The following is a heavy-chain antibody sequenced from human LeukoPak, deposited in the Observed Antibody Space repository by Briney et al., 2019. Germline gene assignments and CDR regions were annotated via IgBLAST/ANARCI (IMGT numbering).Heavy chain of an antibody. V-gene: IGHV3-48*03. J-gene: IGHJ6*02. D-gene: IGHD2-2*03. Sequence: GGSLRLSCAASGFTFSRYEMNWVRQAPGKGLEGVSYISSSCSTIYYADSVKGRFTISRDNAKNSLYLPLNRLRAEDTAVYYCARIGYCSSTSCYRFDYYGMDVWGQGTTVTVSS. CDR3: ARIGYCSSTSCYRFDYYGMDV. CDR2: ISSSCSTI. CDR1: GFTFSRYE.